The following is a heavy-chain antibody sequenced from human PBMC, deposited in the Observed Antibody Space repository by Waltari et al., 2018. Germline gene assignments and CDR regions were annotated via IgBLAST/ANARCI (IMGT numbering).Heavy chain of an antibody. V-gene: IGHV4-4*02. J-gene: IGHJ4*02. Sequence: WDELGQSPGEGLECLGQNHGSGSTNYNPSLEGRVTVSMDLSKNKFSLRMSSATAADTAVYYCARDRGRGLYLDSWGQGTLVTVSS. D-gene: IGHD5-12*01. CDR2: NHGSGST. CDR3: ARDRGRGLYLDS.